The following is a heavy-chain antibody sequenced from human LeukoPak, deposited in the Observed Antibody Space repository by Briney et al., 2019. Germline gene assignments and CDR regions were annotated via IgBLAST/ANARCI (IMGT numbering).Heavy chain of an antibody. CDR3: GRHFGGSSGSFYTDY. V-gene: IGHV4-59*08. J-gene: IGHJ4*02. CDR1: GDSISNHH. D-gene: IGHD3-10*01. Sequence: SETLSLTCTVSGDSISNHHWNWIRQPPGKGLEWIGYVFSSGSTDYNPSLKSRVTISLDTSRNLFSLSLTSVTAADTAVYYCGRHFGGSSGSFYTDYWGQGTLVTVSS. CDR2: VFSSGST.